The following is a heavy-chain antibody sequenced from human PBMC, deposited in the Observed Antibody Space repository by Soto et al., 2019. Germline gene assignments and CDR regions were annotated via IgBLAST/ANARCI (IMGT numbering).Heavy chain of an antibody. Sequence: GGSLRLSCAASGFTFDSCAMTWVRQAPGKGLEWILGISGSGGSTYYADSVKGRFSISRDNSKNTVYLQMNSLRADDTAVYYCAKGKTSGWYYFDFWGQGTLVTVSS. J-gene: IGHJ4*02. CDR3: AKGKTSGWYYFDF. V-gene: IGHV3-23*01. CDR2: ISGSGGST. D-gene: IGHD6-19*01. CDR1: GFTFDSCA.